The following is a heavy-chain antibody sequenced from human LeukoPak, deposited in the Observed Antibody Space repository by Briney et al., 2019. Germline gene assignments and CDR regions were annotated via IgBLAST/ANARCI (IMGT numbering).Heavy chain of an antibody. J-gene: IGHJ6*04. V-gene: IGHV3-30*18. CDR2: ISYDGSNK. CDR1: GFTFSSYG. Sequence: GGSLRLSCAASGFTFSSYGMHWVRQAPGKGLEWVAVISYDGSNKYYADSVKGRFTISRDNAKNSLYLQMNSLRAEDTAVYYCAELGITMIGGVWGKGTTVAISS. CDR3: AELGITMIGGV. D-gene: IGHD3-10*02.